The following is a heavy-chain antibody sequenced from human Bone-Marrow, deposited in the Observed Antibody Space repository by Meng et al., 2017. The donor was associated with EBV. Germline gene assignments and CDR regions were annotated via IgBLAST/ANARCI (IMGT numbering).Heavy chain of an antibody. CDR2: ISAYNGNT. V-gene: IGHV1-18*01. Sequence: QVQLGQIGAEVKKPGASVKVSCKASGYTFTSYGISWVRQAPGQGLEWMGWISAYNGNTNYAQKLQGRVTMTTDTSTSTAYMELRSLRSDDTAVYYCARLLIAVAGTYNPLFDYWGQGTLVTVSS. CDR3: ARLLIAVAGTYNPLFDY. D-gene: IGHD6-19*01. J-gene: IGHJ4*02. CDR1: GYTFTSYG.